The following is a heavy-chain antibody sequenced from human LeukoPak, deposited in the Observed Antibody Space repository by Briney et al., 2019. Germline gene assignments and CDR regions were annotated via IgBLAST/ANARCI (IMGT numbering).Heavy chain of an antibody. CDR1: GDSVSSKNGA. CDR3: ARDFGTTGWHTFDY. CDR2: AYYRSKWYN. J-gene: IGHJ4*02. V-gene: IGHV6-1*01. D-gene: IGHD6-19*01. Sequence: SQTLSLTCAVSGDSVSSKNGAWNWIRQSPSRGLECLGRAYYRSKWYNDYAESMEGRMTISQDTSKNQYSLHLSSVTPDDTAVYYCARDFGTTGWHTFDYWGQGTLVTVSS.